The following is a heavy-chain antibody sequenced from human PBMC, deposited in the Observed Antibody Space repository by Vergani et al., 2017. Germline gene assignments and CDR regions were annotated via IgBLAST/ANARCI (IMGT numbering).Heavy chain of an antibody. V-gene: IGHV4-59*01. CDR2: IYYSAST. Sequence: QVQLQESGPGLVKPSETLSLTCTVPGGSISSYYWSWIRQPPGKGLEWIGYIYYSASTNYNPSLKSRVTISGDTSKNQFSLKLSSGTAADTAVYYCARDQGYYGGLWGWFDRWGEGTVVTVSS. J-gene: IGHJ5*02. CDR3: ARDQGYYGGLWGWFDR. CDR1: GGSISSYY. D-gene: IGHD4-23*01.